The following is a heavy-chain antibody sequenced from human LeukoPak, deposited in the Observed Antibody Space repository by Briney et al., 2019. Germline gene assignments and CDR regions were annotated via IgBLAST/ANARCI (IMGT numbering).Heavy chain of an antibody. V-gene: IGHV1-18*01. J-gene: IGHJ4*02. CDR3: ARDLFDFWSGSPDY. Sequence: ASVKVSCKASGYTFTSYGISWVRQAPGQGLEGMGWISAYNGNTNYAQKLQGRVTMTTDTSTSTAYMELRSLRSDDTAVYYCARDLFDFWSGSPDYWGQGTLVTVSS. CDR1: GYTFTSYG. D-gene: IGHD3-3*01. CDR2: ISAYNGNT.